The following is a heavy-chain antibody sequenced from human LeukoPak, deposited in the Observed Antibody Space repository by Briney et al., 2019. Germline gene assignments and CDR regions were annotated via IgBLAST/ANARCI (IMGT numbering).Heavy chain of an antibody. CDR1: GFTFSDYY. D-gene: IGHD5-12*01. CDR3: ARAGHIVATTYFDY. V-gene: IGHV3-11*04. CDR2: ISSSGSTI. J-gene: IGHJ4*02. Sequence: GGSLRLFCAASGFTFSDYYMSWIRLAPGKGLEWVSYISSSGSTIYYADSVKGRFTISRDNAKNSLYLQMNSLRAEDTAVYYCARAGHIVATTYFDYWGQGTLVTVSS.